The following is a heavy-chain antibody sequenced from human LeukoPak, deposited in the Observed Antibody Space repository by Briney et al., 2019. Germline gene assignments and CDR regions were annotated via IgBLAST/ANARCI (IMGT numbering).Heavy chain of an antibody. Sequence: ASVKVSCKASGYTFSSYYIHWVRQAPGQGLEWVGMINPSGTITSYAQKFQGRVTITKDTSTSTVSMELSSLRFDDTAVYYCAREVGATDYCGQGTLVTVSS. D-gene: IGHD1-26*01. CDR1: GYTFSSYY. CDR3: AREVGATDY. V-gene: IGHV1-46*01. J-gene: IGHJ4*02. CDR2: INPSGTIT.